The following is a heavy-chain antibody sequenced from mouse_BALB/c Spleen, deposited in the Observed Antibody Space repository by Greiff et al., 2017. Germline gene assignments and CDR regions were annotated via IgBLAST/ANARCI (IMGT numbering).Heavy chain of an antibody. V-gene: IGHV5-17*02. CDR3: ARPTTVVEGFAY. J-gene: IGHJ3*01. CDR1: GFTFSSFG. D-gene: IGHD1-1*01. Sequence: EVKLQESGGGLVQPGGSRKLSCAASGFTFSSFGMHWVRQAPEKGLEWVAYISSGSSTIYYADTVKGRFTISRDNPKNTLFLQMTSLRSEDTAMYYCARPTTVVEGFAYWGQGTLVTVSA. CDR2: ISSGSSTI.